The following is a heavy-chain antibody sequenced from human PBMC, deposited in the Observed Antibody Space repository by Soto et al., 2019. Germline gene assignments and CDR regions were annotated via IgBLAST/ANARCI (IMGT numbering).Heavy chain of an antibody. Sequence: QVQLVESGGGVVQPGRSLRLSCAASGFTFSSYGMHWVRQAPGKGLEWVAVISYDGSNKYYADSVKGRFTISRDNSKNTLYLQMNSLRAEDTAVYYCAKDAYYYDSSGYYYDLYGMDVWGRGTTVTVSS. D-gene: IGHD3-22*01. CDR3: AKDAYYYDSSGYYYDLYGMDV. CDR2: ISYDGSNK. V-gene: IGHV3-30*18. J-gene: IGHJ6*02. CDR1: GFTFSSYG.